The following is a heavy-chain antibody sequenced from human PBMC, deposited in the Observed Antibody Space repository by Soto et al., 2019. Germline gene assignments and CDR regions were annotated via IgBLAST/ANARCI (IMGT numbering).Heavy chain of an antibody. CDR2: IIPILGIA. CDR1: GGTFSSYT. V-gene: IGHV1-69*08. J-gene: IGHJ6*02. CDR3: ARDVGWDPVSGSLDLSYGMDV. Sequence: QVQLVQSGAEVKKPGSSVKVSCKASGGTFSSYTISWVRQAPGQGLEWMGRIIPILGIANYAQKFQGRVTITADKSTXXAXMVXSSLRSEDTAVHYCARDVGWDPVSGSLDLSYGMDVWGQGTTVTVSS. D-gene: IGHD3-10*01.